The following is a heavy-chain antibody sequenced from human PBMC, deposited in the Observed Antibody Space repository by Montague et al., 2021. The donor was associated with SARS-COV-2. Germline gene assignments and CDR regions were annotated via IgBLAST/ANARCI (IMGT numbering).Heavy chain of an antibody. CDR1: GGSFSTYY. CDR3: ARGSRQWLVRPPHYYYFDY. Sequence: SETLSLTCAVYGGSFSTYYWAWIRQSPGEGLEWIGNIDHSGNTNYNPSXXSRVSISVDTSSSQFSLYLTSVTAADTAVYYCARGSRQWLVRPPHYYYFDYWGQGTLVTVSS. D-gene: IGHD6-19*01. CDR2: IDHSGNT. V-gene: IGHV4-34*01. J-gene: IGHJ4*02.